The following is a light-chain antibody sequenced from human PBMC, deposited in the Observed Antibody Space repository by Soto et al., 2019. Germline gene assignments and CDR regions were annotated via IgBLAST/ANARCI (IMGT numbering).Light chain of an antibody. CDR2: GAS. J-gene: IGKJ1*01. CDR1: QDVSSSY. V-gene: IGKV3-20*01. Sequence: EIVFTQSPGTLSLSPGERATLSCRASQDVSSSYLDWYLKKPGQAPRPLIYGASSRATGIPDRFSGSGSGKDFTLTISRLEPEDFAVYYCQQYGTSQWTFGQGTKVDI. CDR3: QQYGTSQWT.